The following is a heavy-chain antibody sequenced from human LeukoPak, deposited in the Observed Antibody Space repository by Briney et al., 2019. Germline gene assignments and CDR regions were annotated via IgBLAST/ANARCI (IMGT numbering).Heavy chain of an antibody. Sequence: GGSLRLSCAASGFTFSSYWMSWVRQAPGKGLEWVANIKQDGSEKYYVDSVKGRFTISRGNAKNSLYLQMNSLRAEDTAVYYCARAPDEPYYYYYGMDVWGQGTTVTVSS. J-gene: IGHJ6*02. D-gene: IGHD1-14*01. CDR1: GFTFSSYW. CDR2: IKQDGSEK. V-gene: IGHV3-7*01. CDR3: ARAPDEPYYYYYGMDV.